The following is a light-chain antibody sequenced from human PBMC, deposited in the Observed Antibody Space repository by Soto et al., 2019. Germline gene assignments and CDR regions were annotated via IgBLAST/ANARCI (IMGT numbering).Light chain of an antibody. CDR3: QQSSSSPFT. CDR1: QSVSSSY. CDR2: AAS. V-gene: IGKV3-20*01. J-gene: IGKJ5*01. Sequence: EIVLTQSPGTLSLSPGERATLSCRASQSVSSSYLAWYQQKPGQAPRLLMSAASSRSTGIPDRFSGSGSGTDFKLTISRLEAEYFAVYYLQQSSSSPFTFGQGTLLEMK.